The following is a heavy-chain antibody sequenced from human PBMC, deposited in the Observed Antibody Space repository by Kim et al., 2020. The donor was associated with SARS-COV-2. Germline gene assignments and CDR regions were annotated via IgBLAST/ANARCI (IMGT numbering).Heavy chain of an antibody. CDR1: GYTFTSLP. D-gene: IGHD6-6*01. V-gene: IGHV1-3*04. CDR3: ARKAVQGAFDI. Sequence: ASVKVSCKASGYTFTSLPMHWVRQAPGQRLEWMGWINTGNGNTKYSQKFQGRVTFTRDTSASTAYMELSSLRSEDTAVYYCARKAVQGAFDIWGQGTMVT. CDR2: INTGNGNT. J-gene: IGHJ3*02.